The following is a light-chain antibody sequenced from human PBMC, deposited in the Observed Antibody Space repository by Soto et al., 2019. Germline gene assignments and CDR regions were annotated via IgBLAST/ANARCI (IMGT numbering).Light chain of an antibody. CDR1: SSDVGSYKL. CDR3: CSYAGSPWV. V-gene: IGLV2-23*01. CDR2: EGS. J-gene: IGLJ3*02. Sequence: QSALTQPASVSGSPGQSITISCTGTSSDVGSYKLVSWYQQHPGKAPKLMIYEGSKRPSGVSNRFSGSKSGNTASLTSSGLQAEDEADYYCCSYAGSPWVFGGGTKLTVL.